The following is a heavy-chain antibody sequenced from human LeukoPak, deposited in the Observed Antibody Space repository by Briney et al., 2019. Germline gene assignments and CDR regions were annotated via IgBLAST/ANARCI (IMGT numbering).Heavy chain of an antibody. V-gene: IGHV3-7*01. D-gene: IGHD5-12*01. CDR1: GFTFSSDW. CDR2: IKQDGSEK. CDR3: VGGSGY. J-gene: IGHJ4*02. Sequence: PGGSLRLSCVASGFTFSSDWMNWVRQAPGKGLEWVANIKQDGSEKYYVDSVKGRFTISRDNAKNSLYLQMNNLRAEDTAIYYCVGGSGYWGQGTLVTVSS.